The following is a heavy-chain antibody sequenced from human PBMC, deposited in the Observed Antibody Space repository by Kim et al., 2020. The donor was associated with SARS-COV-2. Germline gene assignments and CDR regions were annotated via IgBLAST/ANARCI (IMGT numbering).Heavy chain of an antibody. CDR2: T. D-gene: IGHD5-18*01. Sequence: TRYSPSFQGQVTISADKSISTAYLQGSSLKASDTAMYYCARLSAMATFDYWGQGTLVTVSS. CDR3: ARLSAMATFDY. J-gene: IGHJ4*02. V-gene: IGHV5-51*01.